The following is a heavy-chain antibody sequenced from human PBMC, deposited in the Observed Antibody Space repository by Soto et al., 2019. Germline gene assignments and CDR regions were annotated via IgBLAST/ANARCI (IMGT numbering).Heavy chain of an antibody. Sequence: QVQLVESGGGVVQPGRSLRLSCAASGFTFSSYGMHWVRQAPGKGLEWVAVISYDGSNKYYADSVKGRFTISRDNSKNTLYLQMNSLRAEDTAVYYCAKSNWPGYSSSWYFFGMDVWGQGTTVTVSS. CDR3: AKSNWPGYSSSWYFFGMDV. J-gene: IGHJ6*02. CDR2: ISYDGSNK. D-gene: IGHD6-13*01. V-gene: IGHV3-30*18. CDR1: GFTFSSYG.